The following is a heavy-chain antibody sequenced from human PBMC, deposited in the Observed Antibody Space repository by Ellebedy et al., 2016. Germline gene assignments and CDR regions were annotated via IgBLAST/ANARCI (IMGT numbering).Heavy chain of an antibody. CDR3: AHKKPTLVGFLEWTPSVGWFDP. CDR2: IYSNDDK. J-gene: IGHJ5*02. CDR1: GFSLTTSGVG. D-gene: IGHD3-3*01. Sequence: SGPTLVKPTQTLTLTCTFSGFSLTTSGVGVGWIRQPPGKALEWLALIYSNDDKGYNPSLKSRLTITKDTSKNQVVLTMTNMDPVDTATYYCAHKKPTLVGFLEWTPSVGWFDPWGQGTLVTVSS. V-gene: IGHV2-5*01.